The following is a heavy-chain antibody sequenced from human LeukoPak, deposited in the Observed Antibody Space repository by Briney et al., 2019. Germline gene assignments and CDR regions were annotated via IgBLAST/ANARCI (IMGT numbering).Heavy chain of an antibody. CDR2: IKQDGSEK. J-gene: IGHJ4*02. D-gene: IGHD3-9*01. CDR3: ARDSYDILIGVGNDY. Sequence: GGSLRLSCAASGFTFSSYWMSWVRQAPGKGLEWVANIKQDGSEKYYVDSVKGRFTISRDNAKNSLYLQMNSLRAEDTAVYYCARDSYDILIGVGNDYWGQGTLVTVSS. CDR1: GFTFSSYW. V-gene: IGHV3-7*01.